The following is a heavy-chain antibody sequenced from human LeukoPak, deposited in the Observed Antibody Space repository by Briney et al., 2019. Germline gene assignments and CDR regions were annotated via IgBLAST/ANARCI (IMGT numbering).Heavy chain of an antibody. Sequence: MSSETLSLTCTVSGGSISSYYWSWIRQPPGKGLEWIGYIYYSGSTNYNPSLKSRVTISVDTSKNQFSLKLSSVTAADTAVYYCARLEDYDDFAFDIWGQGTLVTVSS. D-gene: IGHD3-3*01. CDR3: ARLEDYDDFAFDI. V-gene: IGHV4-59*08. J-gene: IGHJ3*02. CDR1: GGSISSYY. CDR2: IYYSGST.